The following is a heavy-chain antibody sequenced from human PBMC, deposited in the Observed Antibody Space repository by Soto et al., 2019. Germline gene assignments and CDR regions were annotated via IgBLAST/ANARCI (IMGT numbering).Heavy chain of an antibody. CDR1: GGTFSSYA. D-gene: IGHD2-15*01. V-gene: IGHV1-69*13. J-gene: IGHJ6*02. CDR2: IIPIFGTA. Sequence: SVKVSCKAPGGTFSSYAISWVRQAPGQGLEWMGGIIPIFGTAKYAQKFQGRVTITADESTSTGYMELSSLKSEDTAVYYCARSQGGSSSLDIYYYYYYGMDVWGQGTTVTVSS. CDR3: ARSQGGSSSLDIYYYYYYGMDV.